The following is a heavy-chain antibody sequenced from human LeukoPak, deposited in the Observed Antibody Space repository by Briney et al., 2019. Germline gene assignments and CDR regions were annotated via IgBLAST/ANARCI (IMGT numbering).Heavy chain of an antibody. CDR1: GYTFTSYY. J-gene: IGHJ4*02. D-gene: IGHD1/OR15-1a*01. CDR2: INPSGGST. Sequence: ASVKVSCKASGYTFTSYYMHRVRQAPGQGLEWMGIINPSGGSTSYAQKFQGRVTMTRDTSTSTVYMELSSLRSEDTAVYYCARAQTKHPFDYWGQGTLVTVSS. V-gene: IGHV1-46*01. CDR3: ARAQTKHPFDY.